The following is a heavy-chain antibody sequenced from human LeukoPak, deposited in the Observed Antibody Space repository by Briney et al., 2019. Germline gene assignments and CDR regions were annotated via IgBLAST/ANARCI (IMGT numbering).Heavy chain of an antibody. D-gene: IGHD4-17*01. J-gene: IGHJ1*01. CDR3: ARGEDGDYYFQH. CDR2: INHSGSS. CDR1: GGSFSGYY. V-gene: IGHV4-34*01. Sequence: SETLSLTCAAYGGSFSGYYWSWTRQPPGKGLEWIGEINHSGSSNYNPSLKSRVTISVDTSKNQFFLKLSSVTAADAAVYYCARGEDGDYYFQHWGQGTLVTVSS.